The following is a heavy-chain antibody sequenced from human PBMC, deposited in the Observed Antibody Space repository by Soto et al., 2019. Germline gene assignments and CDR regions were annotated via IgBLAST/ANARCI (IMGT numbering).Heavy chain of an antibody. CDR1: GYSFSSYW. CDR3: ARLAQFLWFRALTSRANYVNY. V-gene: IGHV5-51*01. D-gene: IGHD3-10*01. CDR2: IYPGDSDT. J-gene: IGHJ4*02. Sequence: PGESLKIFCTGAGYSFSSYWIAWVRQMPGKGLEWMGIIYPGDSDTRYSPSFQGQVTISADTSTKTAYLQWSSLKASDTAICYCARLAQFLWFRALTSRANYVNYWGPGTLVTVS.